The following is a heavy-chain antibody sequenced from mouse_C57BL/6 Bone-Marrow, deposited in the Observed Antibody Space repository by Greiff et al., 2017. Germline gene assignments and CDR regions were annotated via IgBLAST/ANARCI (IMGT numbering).Heavy chain of an antibody. Sequence: VQLQQPGAELVKPGASVKLSCKASGYTFTSYWMQWVKQRPGQGLEWIGEIDPSDSYTNYNQKFKGKGTLTVDTSSSTAYMQLSSLTSEDSAVYYCARPTYYDYYDVAYYFDYWGQGTTLTVSS. D-gene: IGHD2-4*01. V-gene: IGHV1-50*01. CDR3: ARPTYYDYYDVAYYFDY. CDR1: GYTFTSYW. J-gene: IGHJ2*01. CDR2: IDPSDSYT.